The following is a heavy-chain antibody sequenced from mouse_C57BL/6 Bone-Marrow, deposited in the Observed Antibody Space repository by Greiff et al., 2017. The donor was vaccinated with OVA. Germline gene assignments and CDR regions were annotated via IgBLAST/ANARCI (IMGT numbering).Heavy chain of an antibody. CDR3: ARAYYGSSLFAY. Sequence: EVNVVESGGGLVKPGGSLKLSCAASGFTFSSYAMSWVRQTPEKRLEWVATISDGGSYTYYPDNVKGRFTISRDNAKNNLYLQMSHLKSEDTAMYYCARAYYGSSLFAYWGQGTLVTVSA. V-gene: IGHV5-4*03. D-gene: IGHD1-1*01. CDR2: ISDGGSYT. J-gene: IGHJ3*01. CDR1: GFTFSSYA.